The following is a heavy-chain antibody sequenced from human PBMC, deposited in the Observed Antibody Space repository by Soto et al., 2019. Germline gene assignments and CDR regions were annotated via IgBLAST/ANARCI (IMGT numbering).Heavy chain of an antibody. Sequence: ASVKVSCKASGGTFSSYAISWVRQAPGQGLEWMGGIIPIFGTANYAQKFQGRVTITADKSTSTAYMELSSLRSEDTAVYYCARERVYDSRGYYYAAGFDYWGQGTLVTVSS. CDR1: GGTFSSYA. CDR3: ARERVYDSRGYYYAAGFDY. CDR2: IIPIFGTA. J-gene: IGHJ4*02. V-gene: IGHV1-69*06. D-gene: IGHD3-22*01.